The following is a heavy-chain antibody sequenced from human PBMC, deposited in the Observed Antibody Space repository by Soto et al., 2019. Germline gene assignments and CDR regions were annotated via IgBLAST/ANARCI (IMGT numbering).Heavy chain of an antibody. J-gene: IGHJ6*02. D-gene: IGHD1-1*01. V-gene: IGHV4-31*03. CDR2: ISYSGRT. CDR3: ARELPQRQGRNMDV. Sequence: PSETLSLTCTVSGDSISSGGYYWSWIRQHPGKGLEWIGYISYSGRTFYSPIMNSRTSISADPSQNHFSLRMTSVIAADTAVYFCARELPQRQGRNMDVWGQGTTVTVS. CDR1: GDSISSGGYY.